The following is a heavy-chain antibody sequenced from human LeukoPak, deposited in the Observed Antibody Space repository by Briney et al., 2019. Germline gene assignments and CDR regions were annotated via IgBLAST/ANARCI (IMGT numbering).Heavy chain of an antibody. V-gene: IGHV5-51*01. CDR2: IHPADSDI. Sequence: GESLKISCKGSGYSFTSYWIGWVRQMPGKGLEWMGIIHPADSDIRYSPSFQGQVTISADRSISTAYLQWSSLKAPDTAMYYCARQRDYDILTGYEFDPWGQGTLVTVSS. J-gene: IGHJ5*02. CDR3: ARQRDYDILTGYEFDP. CDR1: GYSFTSYW. D-gene: IGHD3-9*01.